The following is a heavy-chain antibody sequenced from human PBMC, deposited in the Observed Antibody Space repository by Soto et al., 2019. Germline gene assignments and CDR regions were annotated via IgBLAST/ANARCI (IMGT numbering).Heavy chain of an antibody. Sequence: EVQLAESGGGLAQPGGSLRLSCAASGFTLSGYAMDWVRQAPGKGLEYVSGISSNGVGTYYANSVQGRFTISRDDSKNTVYLQMGSLRPEDMAVYYCARRARPDFYYMDVWGKGTTVTVS. CDR2: ISSNGVGT. D-gene: IGHD6-6*01. J-gene: IGHJ6*03. V-gene: IGHV3-64*01. CDR3: ARRARPDFYYMDV. CDR1: GFTLSGYA.